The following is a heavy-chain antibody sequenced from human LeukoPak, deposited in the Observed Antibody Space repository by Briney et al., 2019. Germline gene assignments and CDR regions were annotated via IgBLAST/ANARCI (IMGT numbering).Heavy chain of an antibody. CDR2: IYYSGST. J-gene: IGHJ4*02. V-gene: IGHV4-59*01. CDR1: GGSISSYY. Sequence: PSGTLSLTCAVSGGSISSYYWSWIRQPPGKGLEWIGHIYYSGSTNYNPSLKSRVSISVDTSKNQFSLKLSSVTAADTAVYYCARAGAYCSGGSCVVFDYWGQGTLVTVSS. CDR3: ARAGAYCSGGSCVVFDY. D-gene: IGHD2-15*01.